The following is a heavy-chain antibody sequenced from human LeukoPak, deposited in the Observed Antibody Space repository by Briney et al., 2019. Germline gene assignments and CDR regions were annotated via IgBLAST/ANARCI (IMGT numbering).Heavy chain of an antibody. D-gene: IGHD6-19*01. Sequence: SETLSLTCTVFGGSINSYYWSWIRQPAGKGLEWIGRIYTSGSTNYNASLKSRVTMSVDTSKSQFSLKLSSVTAADTAVYYCANQWLVPDAFDIWGQGTMVTVSS. J-gene: IGHJ3*02. CDR3: ANQWLVPDAFDI. CDR2: IYTSGST. CDR1: GGSINSYY. V-gene: IGHV4-4*07.